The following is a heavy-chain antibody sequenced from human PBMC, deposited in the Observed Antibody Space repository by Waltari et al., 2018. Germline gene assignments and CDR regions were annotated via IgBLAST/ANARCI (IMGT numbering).Heavy chain of an antibody. Sequence: EVHLAESGGDLVQPGRSLRLSCTVSGFTFGDYAMSWFRQAPGKGMEWVGVIRSKADGGTTEYAASVKGRFTISRDDSKSIAYLQMNSLKTEDTAVYFCTRVDCSSSSCYRGFDYWGQGTLVSVSS. CDR3: TRVDCSSSSCYRGFDY. J-gene: IGHJ4*02. V-gene: IGHV3-49*03. D-gene: IGHD2-2*01. CDR1: GFTFGDYA. CDR2: IRSKADGGTT.